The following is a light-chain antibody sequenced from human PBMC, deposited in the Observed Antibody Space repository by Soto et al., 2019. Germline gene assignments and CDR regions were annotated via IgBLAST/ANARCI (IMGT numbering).Light chain of an antibody. Sequence: DIQMTQSPSSLSASVGDRVTITCRASQSIANYVNWYQQKPGKAPKLLIYAASSLQSGVPSRFSGSGSGKDFTLTISSLQPDDFATYYCQQSYSTTWTFGQGTQVEIK. J-gene: IGKJ1*01. CDR2: AAS. CDR3: QQSYSTTWT. CDR1: QSIANY. V-gene: IGKV1-39*01.